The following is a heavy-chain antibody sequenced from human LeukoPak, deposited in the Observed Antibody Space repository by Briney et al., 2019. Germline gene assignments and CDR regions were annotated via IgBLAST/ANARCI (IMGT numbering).Heavy chain of an antibody. CDR3: AKGAVYCTGTGCYFFDY. CDR2: ISYDGSDK. Sequence: PGGSLRLSCAASRFTFSSYGLHWVRQAPGKGLEWVAVISYDGSDKYYADSVKGRFTISRDNSKNTLYLQMNSLRTEDTAVYYCAKGAVYCTGTGCYFFDYWGQGTLVTVSS. D-gene: IGHD2-8*02. J-gene: IGHJ4*02. V-gene: IGHV3-30*18. CDR1: RFTFSSYG.